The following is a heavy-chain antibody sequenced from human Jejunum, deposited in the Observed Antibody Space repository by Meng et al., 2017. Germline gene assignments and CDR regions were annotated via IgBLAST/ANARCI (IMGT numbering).Heavy chain of an antibody. D-gene: IGHD6-13*01. CDR2: IKSDGTT. J-gene: IGHJ5*02. Sequence: QVVEFGGDLCPPGGSLRLSCAASGFTFSSSWMYWVCQAPGKGLVWVSRIKSDGTTVYADSVKGRFTMSRDNAKNTVFLQMNSLRVDDTAMYYCTKSAYSTSRFDPWGQGTLVTVSS. V-gene: IGHV3-74*01. CDR1: GFTFSSSW. CDR3: TKSAYSTSRFDP.